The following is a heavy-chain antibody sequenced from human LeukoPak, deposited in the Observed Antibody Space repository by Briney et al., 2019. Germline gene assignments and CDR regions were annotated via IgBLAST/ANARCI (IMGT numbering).Heavy chain of an antibody. V-gene: IGHV3-33*01. CDR2: TWYDGSDR. J-gene: IGHJ4*02. Sequence: GGSLRLSCAASGFTFSTYGMHWLRQAPGKGLEWVAVTWYDGSDRSYADSVKGRFTISRDNSKNTLYLQMNSLRGEDTSVYYCARGGGITWYDFDFWGQGTLVTVSS. CDR1: GFTFSTYG. CDR3: ARGGGITWYDFDF. D-gene: IGHD6-13*01.